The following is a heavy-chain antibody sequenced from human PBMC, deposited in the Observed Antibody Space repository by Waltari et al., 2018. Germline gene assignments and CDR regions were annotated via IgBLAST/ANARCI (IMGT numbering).Heavy chain of an antibody. V-gene: IGHV3-30*18. D-gene: IGHD3-16*01. Sequence: QVQLVESGGGVVQPGRSLRLSCAASGFTFSSYGMHWVRQAPGKGLEWVAVIWYDGSNKYYADSVKGRFTISRDNSKNTLYLQMNSLRAEDTAMYYCAKDHGPIRWGWGLDAFDIWGQGTMVTVSS. J-gene: IGHJ3*02. CDR3: AKDHGPIRWGWGLDAFDI. CDR1: GFTFSSYG. CDR2: IWYDGSNK.